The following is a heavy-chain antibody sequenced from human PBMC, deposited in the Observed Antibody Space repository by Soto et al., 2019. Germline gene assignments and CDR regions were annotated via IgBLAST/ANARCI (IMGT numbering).Heavy chain of an antibody. V-gene: IGHV1-69*13. CDR1: GYTFTSYG. Sequence: GASVKVSCKASGYTFTSYGISWVRQAPGQGLEWMGGIIPIFGTANYAQKFQGRVTITADESTSTAYMELSSLRSEDTAVYYCARGTQVAVAGTLDYWGQGTLVTVSS. D-gene: IGHD6-19*01. CDR3: ARGTQVAVAGTLDY. CDR2: IIPIFGTA. J-gene: IGHJ4*02.